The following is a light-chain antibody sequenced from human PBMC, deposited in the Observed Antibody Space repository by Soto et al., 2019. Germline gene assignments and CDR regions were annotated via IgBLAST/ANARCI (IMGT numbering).Light chain of an antibody. CDR3: GTWDNNLSAWV. CDR1: SSNIGRDH. V-gene: IGLV1-51*01. J-gene: IGLJ3*02. Sequence: QSVLTQPPSVSAAPGQKVSISCSGSSSNIGRDHVSWYQHLPGTAPKLLIYEDSQRPSGIPDRFSGSKSDTSATLDITGVQTGDEADYYCGTWDNNLSAWVFGGGTRLTVL. CDR2: EDS.